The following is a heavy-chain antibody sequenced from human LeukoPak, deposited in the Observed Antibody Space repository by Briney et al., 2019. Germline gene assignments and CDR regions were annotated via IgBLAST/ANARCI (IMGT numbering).Heavy chain of an antibody. V-gene: IGHV1-69*04. J-gene: IGHJ4*02. CDR3: ATLAEHIVVVTAIRRGGY. CDR1: RGTFIRYA. Sequence: GSSVTVSSTASRGTFIRYAISWVRQAPRQGREWLGISIAILGIANYEQKYQGRVTITADKSTSRAYMELSSLRSEDTAVYYCATLAEHIVVVTAIRRGGYWGQGTLVTVSS. D-gene: IGHD2-21*02. CDR2: SIAILGIA.